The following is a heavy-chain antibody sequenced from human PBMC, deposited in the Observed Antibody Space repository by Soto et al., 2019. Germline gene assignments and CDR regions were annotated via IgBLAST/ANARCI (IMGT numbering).Heavy chain of an antibody. CDR3: AKGYVEMATVFDY. Sequence: QVQLVESGGGVVQPGRSLRLSCAASGFTFSSYGMHWVRQAPGKGLKWVAVISYDGSNKYYADSVKGRFTISRDNSKNTLYLQMNSLRAEDTAVYYCAKGYVEMATVFDYWGQGTLVTVSS. D-gene: IGHD4-17*01. CDR2: ISYDGSNK. V-gene: IGHV3-30*18. J-gene: IGHJ4*02. CDR1: GFTFSSYG.